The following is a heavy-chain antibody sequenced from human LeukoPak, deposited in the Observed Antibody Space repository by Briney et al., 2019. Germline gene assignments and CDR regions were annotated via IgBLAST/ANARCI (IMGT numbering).Heavy chain of an antibody. CDR2: IIPIFGTA. Sequence: ASVKVSCKASGGTFSSYAISWVRQPPGQGLEWVGGIIPIFGTASYAQKFQGRVTITTDESTSTADMELSSLRSEDTAVYYCARGGALYSGYELNWFDPWGREPWSPSPQ. CDR1: GGTFSSYA. V-gene: IGHV1-69*05. CDR3: ARGGALYSGYELNWFDP. D-gene: IGHD5-12*01. J-gene: IGHJ5*02.